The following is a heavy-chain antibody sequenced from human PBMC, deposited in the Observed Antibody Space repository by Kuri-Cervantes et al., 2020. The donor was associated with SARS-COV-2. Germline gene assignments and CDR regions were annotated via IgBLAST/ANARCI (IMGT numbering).Heavy chain of an antibody. Sequence: GGSLSLPCAVSGFTFSSYAMHWVRLATGKGLEWLAVIWYYGCNKYYADSVKGRFTIPRHNSKNTLSLQKNSLRPEDTAVYYCARQSGSYATTDYWGQGTLVTVSS. D-gene: IGHD1-26*01. J-gene: IGHJ4*02. CDR2: IWYYGCNK. CDR1: GFTFSSYA. CDR3: ARQSGSYATTDY. V-gene: IGHV3-33*08.